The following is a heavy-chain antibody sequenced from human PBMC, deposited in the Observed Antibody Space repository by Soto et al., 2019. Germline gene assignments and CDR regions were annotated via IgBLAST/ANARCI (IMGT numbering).Heavy chain of an antibody. D-gene: IGHD3-3*01. CDR1: GFTFSSYA. V-gene: IGHV3-23*01. J-gene: IGHJ5*02. Sequence: VGSLRLSCAASGFTFSSYAMSWVRQAPGKGLEWVSAISGSGGSTYYADSVKGRFTISRDNSKNTLYLQMNSLRAEDTAVYYCAKTGDYDFWSGFNWFDPWGQGTLVTVSS. CDR3: AKTGDYDFWSGFNWFDP. CDR2: ISGSGGST.